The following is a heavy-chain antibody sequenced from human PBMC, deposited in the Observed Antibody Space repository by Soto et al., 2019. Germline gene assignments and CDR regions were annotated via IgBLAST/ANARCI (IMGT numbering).Heavy chain of an antibody. V-gene: IGHV1-69*12. Sequence: QVQLVQSGAEVKKPGSSVKVSCKASGGTFSSYAISWVRQAPGQGLEWMGGIIPIFGTANYAQKFQGRVTITADESTRTAYMQLSSLRSEDTAVYYCSRDVIAAAGTAGWGQGTLVTVSS. CDR2: IIPIFGTA. J-gene: IGHJ4*02. D-gene: IGHD6-13*01. CDR1: GGTFSSYA. CDR3: SRDVIAAAGTAG.